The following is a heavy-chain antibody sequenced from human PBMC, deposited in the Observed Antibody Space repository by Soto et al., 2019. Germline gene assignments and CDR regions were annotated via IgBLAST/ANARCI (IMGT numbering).Heavy chain of an antibody. J-gene: IGHJ6*03. Sequence: QVQLQQWGAGLLKPSETLSLTCAVYGGSFSGYYWSWIRQTPGKGLEWIGEINDSGSTNHNPSLKSRVTILVATPKNQFSLTLSSVTAADTAVYSCARGLLVWFGELSRRGGYYYYVDVWGKGTAVTVSS. V-gene: IGHV4-34*01. CDR3: ARGLLVWFGELSRRGGYYYYVDV. D-gene: IGHD3-10*01. CDR2: INDSGST. CDR1: GGSFSGYY.